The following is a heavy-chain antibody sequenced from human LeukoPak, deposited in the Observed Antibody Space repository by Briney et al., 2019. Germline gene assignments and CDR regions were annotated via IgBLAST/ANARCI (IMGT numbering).Heavy chain of an antibody. Sequence: PGGSLRLSCAASGFTVSSNYMSWVRQAPGKGLEWVSVIYSGGSTYYADSVKGRFTISRDNSKNTLYLQMNSLRAEDTAVYYCARGSGSYSCYFDYWGQGTLVTVSS. CDR1: GFTVSSNY. J-gene: IGHJ4*02. CDR2: IYSGGST. CDR3: ARGSGSYSCYFDY. D-gene: IGHD1-26*01. V-gene: IGHV3-53*01.